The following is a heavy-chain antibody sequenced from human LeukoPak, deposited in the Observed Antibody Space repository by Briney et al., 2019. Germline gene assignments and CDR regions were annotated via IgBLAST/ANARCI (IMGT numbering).Heavy chain of an antibody. CDR1: GGSFSGYY. CDR2: INHSGST. Sequence: PETLSLTCAVYGGSFSGYYWSWIRQPPGKGLEWIGEINHSGSTNYNPSLKSRVTISVDTSKNQFSLKLSSVTAADTAVYYCARRLYSYGYEGWFDPWGQGTLVTVSS. D-gene: IGHD5-18*01. J-gene: IGHJ5*02. CDR3: ARRLYSYGYEGWFDP. V-gene: IGHV4-34*01.